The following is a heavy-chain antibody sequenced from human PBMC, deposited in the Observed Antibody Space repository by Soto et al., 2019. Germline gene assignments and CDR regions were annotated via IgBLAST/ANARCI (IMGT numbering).Heavy chain of an antibody. Sequence: QVQLQQWGAGLLKPSETLSLTCAVYGGSFSGYYWSWIRQPPGKGLEWIGEINHSGSTNYNPSLKSRVTILVDTSKSQFSLKLSSGTAADTAVYYCARGSYSSGWYRPLFDYWGQGTLVTVSS. CDR1: GGSFSGYY. V-gene: IGHV4-34*01. J-gene: IGHJ4*02. CDR2: INHSGST. CDR3: ARGSYSSGWYRPLFDY. D-gene: IGHD6-19*01.